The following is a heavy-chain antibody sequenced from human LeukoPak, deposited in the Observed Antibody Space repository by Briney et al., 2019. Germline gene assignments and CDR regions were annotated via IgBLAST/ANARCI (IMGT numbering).Heavy chain of an antibody. D-gene: IGHD2-21*01. CDR2: INPNSGGT. Sequence: ASVKVSCKASGYTFTGYYMLWVRQAPGQGLEWMGRINPNSGGTNYAQKFQGRVTMTRDTSISTAYMELSRLRSDDTAVYYCARVLRYCGGDCYDYWGQGTLVTVSS. CDR1: GYTFTGYY. CDR3: ARVLRYCGGDCYDY. J-gene: IGHJ4*02. V-gene: IGHV1-2*06.